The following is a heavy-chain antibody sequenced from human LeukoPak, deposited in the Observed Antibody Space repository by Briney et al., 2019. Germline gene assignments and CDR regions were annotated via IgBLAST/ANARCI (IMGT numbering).Heavy chain of an antibody. V-gene: IGHV3-53*01. CDR1: GFTVSSNY. CDR2: IYSGGST. CDR3: ARGGNSSPYYFDY. D-gene: IGHD6-13*01. Sequence: PGGSLRLSCAASGFTVSSNYMSWVRQAPGKGLEWVSVIYSGGSTYYADSVKGRFTISRDNSKNTLYLQMNSLRAEDTAVYYCARGGNSSPYYFDYWGQGTLVTVSS. J-gene: IGHJ4*02.